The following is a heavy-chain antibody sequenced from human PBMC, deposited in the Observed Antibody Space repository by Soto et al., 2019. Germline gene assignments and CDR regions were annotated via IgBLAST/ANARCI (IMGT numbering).Heavy chain of an antibody. CDR2: ISGSGGST. Sequence: EVQLLESGGGLVQPGGSLRLSCAASGFTFSSYAMSWVRQAPGKGLEWVSAISGSGGSTYYADSVKGRFTISRDNSKNTLYLQMNSLRAEDTAVYYCAKEKYYYDSSCYPDDAFDIWGQGTMVTVSS. CDR1: GFTFSSYA. D-gene: IGHD3-22*01. V-gene: IGHV3-23*01. CDR3: AKEKYYYDSSCYPDDAFDI. J-gene: IGHJ3*02.